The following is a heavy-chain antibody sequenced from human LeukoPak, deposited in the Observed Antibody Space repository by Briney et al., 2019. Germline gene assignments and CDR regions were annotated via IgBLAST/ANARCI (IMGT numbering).Heavy chain of an antibody. CDR1: GFTFSDYY. Sequence: GGSLRLSCAASGFTFSDYYMSWIRQAPGKGLEWVSYISSGGDTIKYADSVRGRFTISRDNAENSLYLQMNSLRAEDTAVYFCARARAGYYALFQHWGQGSLVTVSS. J-gene: IGHJ1*01. D-gene: IGHD3-10*01. CDR3: ARARAGYYALFQH. V-gene: IGHV3-11*01. CDR2: ISSGGDTI.